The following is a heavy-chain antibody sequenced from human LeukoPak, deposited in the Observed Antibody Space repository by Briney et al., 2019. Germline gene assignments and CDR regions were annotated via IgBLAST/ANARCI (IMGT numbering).Heavy chain of an antibody. CDR1: GFTFRNYC. D-gene: IGHD1-26*01. Sequence: PGGSLRLSCAASGFTFRNYCMHWVRQAPGKGLEWVAVIQSDGSIKSYADSVRGRFTISRDNSKNTMWLQMNSLRAEDTAVYYCATENSGAYFGSLGYWGQGTLVIVSS. V-gene: IGHV3-33*05. J-gene: IGHJ4*02. CDR3: ATENSGAYFGSLGY. CDR2: IQSDGSIK.